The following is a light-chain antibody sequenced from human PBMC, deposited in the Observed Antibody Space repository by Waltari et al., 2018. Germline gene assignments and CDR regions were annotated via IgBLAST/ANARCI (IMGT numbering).Light chain of an antibody. J-gene: IGLJ3*02. CDR2: HAN. Sequence: QTVVTQEPSLSVTPAGSVTLTSAFSPGSLYSTSYDSWCQQSPGHTPRTLGYHANIRSSGVLDRFASSVLGNNAVLIITGAQAEDESTYNCLRYMVSGIGVYGGGTKLTVL. CDR1: PGSLYSTSY. CDR3: LRYMVSGIGV. V-gene: IGLV8-61*01.